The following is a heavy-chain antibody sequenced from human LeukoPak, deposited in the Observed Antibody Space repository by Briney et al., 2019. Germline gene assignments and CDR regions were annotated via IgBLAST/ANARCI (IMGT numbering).Heavy chain of an antibody. D-gene: IGHD5-24*01. J-gene: IGHJ4*02. V-gene: IGHV4-39*07. CDR2: IYYNGST. CDR3: ARGDGYLSPYFDY. CDR1: GGSISSSSYY. Sequence: SETLSLTCTVSGGSISSSSYYWGWIRQPPGKGLEWIGSIYYNGSTYYNPSLKSRVTISVDTSKNQFSLKLSSVTAADTGVYYCARGDGYLSPYFDYWGQGTLVTVSS.